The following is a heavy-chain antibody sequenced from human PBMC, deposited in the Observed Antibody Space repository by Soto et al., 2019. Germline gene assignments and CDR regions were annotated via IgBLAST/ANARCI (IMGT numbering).Heavy chain of an antibody. J-gene: IGHJ6*02. Sequence: GGSLRLSCAASGFTFSGSAMHWVLQASWKGLEWVGRIRSKANSYATAYAASVKGRFTISRDDSKNTAYLQMNSLKTEDTAVYYCTRQEEQWLAYYYYGMDVWGQGTTVTVSS. CDR3: TRQEEQWLAYYYYGMDV. V-gene: IGHV3-73*01. D-gene: IGHD6-19*01. CDR2: IRSKANSYAT. CDR1: GFTFSGSA.